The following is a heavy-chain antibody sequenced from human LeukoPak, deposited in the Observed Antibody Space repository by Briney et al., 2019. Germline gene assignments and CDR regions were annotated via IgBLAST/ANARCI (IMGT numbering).Heavy chain of an antibody. CDR1: GGSISSSSAY. CDR2: SDYSGST. V-gene: IGHV4-61*01. CDR3: ARDIGGSYYFHY. J-gene: IGHJ4*02. D-gene: IGHD1-26*01. Sequence: ASETLSLTCTVSGGSISSSSAYWSWIRQPPGKGLEWIGYSDYSGSTNYSPSLKSRVTISVDTSKKQFSLKLRSVTAADTAVYYCARDIGGSYYFHYWGQGTLVTVSS.